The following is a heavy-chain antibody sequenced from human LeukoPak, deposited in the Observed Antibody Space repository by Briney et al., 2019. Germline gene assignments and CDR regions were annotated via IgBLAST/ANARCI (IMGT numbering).Heavy chain of an antibody. J-gene: IGHJ4*02. Sequence: ASVKVSGKASGYTFTTSAMHWVRQAPGQRLEWMGWINAGSGDTKYSQKFQGRVTFTRDTSASTAYMALSSLRFEDTAVYFCARDQSLGSYPDYWGQGTLVTVSS. CDR1: GYTFTTSA. D-gene: IGHD3-10*01. CDR3: ARDQSLGSYPDY. V-gene: IGHV1-3*01. CDR2: INAGSGDT.